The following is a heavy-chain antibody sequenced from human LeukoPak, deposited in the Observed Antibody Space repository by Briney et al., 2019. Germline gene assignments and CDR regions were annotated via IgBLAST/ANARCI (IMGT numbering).Heavy chain of an antibody. CDR2: INAGNGNT. Sequence: ASVKVSCKASGYTFTNYAIHWVRQAPGQRPEWMGWINAGNGNTKYSQTFQDRVTVPRDKSASPAYMELSTLRSEDTAVYYCARGIWSSHTADYYLDQWGQGTLVAVSS. J-gene: IGHJ4*02. CDR1: GYTFTNYA. CDR3: ARGIWSSHTADYYLDQ. D-gene: IGHD3-3*01. V-gene: IGHV1-3*01.